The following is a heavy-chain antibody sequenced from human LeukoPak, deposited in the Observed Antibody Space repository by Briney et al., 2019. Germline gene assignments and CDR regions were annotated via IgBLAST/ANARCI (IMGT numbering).Heavy chain of an antibody. Sequence: SETLSLTCTVSGGSISSSSYYWGWIRQPPGKGLEWIGSIYYSGSTYYNPSLKSRVTISVDTSKNQFSLKLSSVTAADTAVYYCARRKDYYDSSGYWYFDLGGRGTLVTVSS. V-gene: IGHV4-39*01. J-gene: IGHJ2*01. D-gene: IGHD3-22*01. CDR1: GGSISSSSYY. CDR2: IYYSGST. CDR3: ARRKDYYDSSGYWYFDL.